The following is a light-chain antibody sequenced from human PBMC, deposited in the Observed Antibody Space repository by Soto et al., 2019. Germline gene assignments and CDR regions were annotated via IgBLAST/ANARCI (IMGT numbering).Light chain of an antibody. CDR1: QSLTSY. CDR3: QHLGT. Sequence: DMQMTQSPSSLSASVGDRVTITCRASQSLTSYLNWYQHRPGKAPKLLLYHTSNLQTGVPSRFGGSGSGTDFTLTITSLQPEDFATYDCQHLGTIGQGTKLETK. V-gene: IGKV1-39*01. CDR2: HTS. J-gene: IGKJ2*01.